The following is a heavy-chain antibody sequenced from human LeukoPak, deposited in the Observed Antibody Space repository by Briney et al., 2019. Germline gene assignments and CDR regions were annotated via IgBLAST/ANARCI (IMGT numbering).Heavy chain of an antibody. CDR1: GFTFSSYA. Sequence: PGGSLRLSYAASGFTFSSYAMNWVRQAPGKGLEWVSTIGASYGSTYYADSVKGRFTISRDNSKDTLYLQMNSLRAEDTALYYCAKDLPGYSAPEYRGQGTLVTVSS. J-gene: IGHJ4*02. D-gene: IGHD3-9*01. V-gene: IGHV3-23*01. CDR2: IGASYGST. CDR3: AKDLPGYSAPEY.